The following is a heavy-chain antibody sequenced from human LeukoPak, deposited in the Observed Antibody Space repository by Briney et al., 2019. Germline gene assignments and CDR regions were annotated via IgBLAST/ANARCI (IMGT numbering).Heavy chain of an antibody. CDR2: ITDDGTT. D-gene: IGHD1-26*01. CDR3: VRDRVGPDY. CDR1: TFTFSNAW. J-gene: IGHJ4*02. V-gene: IGHV3-74*03. Sequence: PGGSLRLSCAASTFTFSNAWMHWVRHGPGTGLVWVSRITDDGTTTYADSVKGRFTISRDNAKNTLYLQMNSLRAEDTAVYYCVRDRVGPDYWGQGTLVTVSS.